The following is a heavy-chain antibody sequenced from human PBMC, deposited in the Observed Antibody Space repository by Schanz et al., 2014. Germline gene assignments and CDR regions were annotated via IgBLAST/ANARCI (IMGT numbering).Heavy chain of an antibody. CDR2: ISGYHGHT. CDR3: VRDAGWAFGDYHGMDV. CDR1: GYSFTDYA. J-gene: IGHJ6*02. V-gene: IGHV1-18*01. D-gene: IGHD3-10*01. Sequence: QVQLVQSGAEVKKPGASVKVSCKVSGYSFTDYAIHWVRQAPGQGLEWMGWISGYHGHTNYAEKVHGRVTMTTDTSTSTAYMELRSLISDDTAVYYCVRDAGWAFGDYHGMDVWGQGTSVTVSS.